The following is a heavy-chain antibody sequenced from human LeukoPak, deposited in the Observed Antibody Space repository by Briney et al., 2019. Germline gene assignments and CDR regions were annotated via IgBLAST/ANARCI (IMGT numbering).Heavy chain of an antibody. D-gene: IGHD3-3*01. CDR2: INPNSGGT. Sequence: ASVKVSCKASGGTFSSYVISWVRQAPGQGLEWMGWINPNSGGTNYAQKFQGRVTMTRDTSISTAYMELSRLRSDDTAVYYCARDYDFWSGSLYWFDPWGQGTLVTVSS. J-gene: IGHJ5*02. V-gene: IGHV1-2*02. CDR3: ARDYDFWSGSLYWFDP. CDR1: GGTFSSYV.